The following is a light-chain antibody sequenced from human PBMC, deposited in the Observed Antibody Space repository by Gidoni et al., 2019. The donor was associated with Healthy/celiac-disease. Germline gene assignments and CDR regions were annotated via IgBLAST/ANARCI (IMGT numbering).Light chain of an antibody. CDR1: QSVSSN. CDR2: GAS. V-gene: IGKV3-15*01. CDR3: QQYNNWPRT. Sequence: DIVMTQSPATLSVSPGERATLSCRASQSVSSNLAWYQQKPGQAPRLLIYGASTRATGIPARLSGSGSGTEFTLPISSLQSEDFAVDYCQQYNNWPRTFXQXTKVEIK. J-gene: IGKJ1*01.